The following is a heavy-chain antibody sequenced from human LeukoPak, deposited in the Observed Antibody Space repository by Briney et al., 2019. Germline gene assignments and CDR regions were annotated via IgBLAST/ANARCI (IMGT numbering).Heavy chain of an antibody. CDR2: IYYSGST. CDR1: GGSPRSYY. J-gene: IGHJ4*02. D-gene: IGHD5-18*01. Sequence: SETPSLTCTVPGGSPRSYYWSWIRHSPGQGLDWIGYIYYSGSTDYTASLKSRVTISVDTSMHQFSLRLTSVTAADTAVYYCARDSGYSYGFFDYWGQGTLVTVSS. V-gene: IGHV4-59*01. CDR3: ARDSGYSYGFFDY.